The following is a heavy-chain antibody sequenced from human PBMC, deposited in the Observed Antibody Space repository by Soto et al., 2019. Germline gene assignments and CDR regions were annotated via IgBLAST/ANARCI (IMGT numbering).Heavy chain of an antibody. V-gene: IGHV4-30-4*01. J-gene: IGHJ4*02. CDR2: IYYSGST. CDR1: GGSISSGDYY. Sequence: QVQLQESGPGLVKPSQTLSLTCTVSGGSISSGDYYWSWIRQPPGKGLEWIGYIYYSGSTYYNPSLKSRVTISVDTSKTQFSLKLSSVTAADTAVYYCARDDSSGWFDFDYWGQGTLVTVSS. CDR3: ARDDSSGWFDFDY. D-gene: IGHD6-19*01.